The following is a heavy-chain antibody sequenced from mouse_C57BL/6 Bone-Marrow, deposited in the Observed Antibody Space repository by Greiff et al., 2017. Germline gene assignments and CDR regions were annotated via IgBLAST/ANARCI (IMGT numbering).Heavy chain of an antibody. CDR2: INPNNGGT. J-gene: IGHJ4*01. Sequence: EVQLQQSGPELVKPGASVKISCKASGYTFTDYYMNWVKQSHGKSLEWIGDINPNNGGTSYNQKFKGKATLTVDKSSSTAYMELRSLTSEDSAVYYCASYSNSNYYAMDYWGQGNPVTASS. CDR3: ASYSNSNYYAMDY. V-gene: IGHV1-26*01. D-gene: IGHD2-5*01. CDR1: GYTFTDYY.